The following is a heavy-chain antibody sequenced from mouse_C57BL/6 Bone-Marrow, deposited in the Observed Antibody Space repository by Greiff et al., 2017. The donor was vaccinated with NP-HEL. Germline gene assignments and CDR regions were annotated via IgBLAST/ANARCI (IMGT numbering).Heavy chain of an antibody. CDR1: GFTFSDYG. D-gene: IGHD2-13*01. CDR3: AREDYYWYFDV. CDR2: LSSGSSTI. J-gene: IGHJ1*03. Sequence: EVMLVESGGGLVKPGGSLKLSCAASGFTFSDYGMHWVRQAPEKGLEWVAYLSSGSSTIYYADTVKGRFTISRDNAKNTRFLQMTSLRSEDTAMYYCAREDYYWYFDVWGTGTTVTVSS. V-gene: IGHV5-17*01.